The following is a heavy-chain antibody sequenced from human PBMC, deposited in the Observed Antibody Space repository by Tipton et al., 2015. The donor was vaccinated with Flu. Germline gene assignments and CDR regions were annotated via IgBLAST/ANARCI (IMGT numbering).Heavy chain of an antibody. CDR3: ARRKTVTTRLTYFDY. J-gene: IGHJ4*02. CDR2: MYVSGST. Sequence: TLSLTCTVSGGSMSSFYWTWIRQPAGKGLEWIGRMYVSGSTKYNPSLKSRVTISVDTSKNQFSLKLSSVTAADTAVYYCARRKTVTTRLTYFDYWGQGTLVTVSS. CDR1: GGSMSSFY. D-gene: IGHD4-17*01. V-gene: IGHV4-4*07.